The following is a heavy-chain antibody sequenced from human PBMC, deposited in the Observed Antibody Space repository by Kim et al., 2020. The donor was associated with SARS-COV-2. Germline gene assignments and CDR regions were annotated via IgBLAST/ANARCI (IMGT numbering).Heavy chain of an antibody. D-gene: IGHD6-13*01. CDR3: VREKRIPAGGHDYHGMDV. CDR1: GDSVSSNSAT. J-gene: IGHJ6*02. CDR2: TYYRSKWYN. Sequence: SQTLSLTCAISGDSVSSNSATWNWIRQSPSRGLEWLGRTYYRSKWYNDYAESVKSRITINPDTSKNQLSLQLNSVTPEDTAVYYCVREKRIPAGGHDYHGMDVWGQGTTVTVSS. V-gene: IGHV6-1*01.